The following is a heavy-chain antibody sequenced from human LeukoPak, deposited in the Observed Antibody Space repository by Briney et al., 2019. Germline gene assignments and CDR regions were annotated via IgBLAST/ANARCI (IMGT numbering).Heavy chain of an antibody. CDR3: ARDLQSTVTTLYYYGMDV. V-gene: IGHV3-33*01. CDR2: IWYDGSNK. D-gene: IGHD4-17*01. CDR1: GFTFSSYG. J-gene: IGHJ6*02. Sequence: GGSLRLSCAASGFTFSSYGMHWVRQAPGKGLEWVAVIWYDGSNKYYADSVKGRFTISRDNSKNTLYLQVNSLRAEDTAVYYCARDLQSTVTTLYYYGMDVWGQGTTVTVSS.